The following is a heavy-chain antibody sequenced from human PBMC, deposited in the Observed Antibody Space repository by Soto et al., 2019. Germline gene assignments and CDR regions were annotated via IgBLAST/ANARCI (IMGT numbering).Heavy chain of an antibody. V-gene: IGHV4-59*01. D-gene: IGHD5-12*01. CDR2: IYYSGST. CDR3: ARDNARYSGYDSDWFDP. CDR1: GGSISSYY. Sequence: SETLSLTCTVSGGSISSYYWSWIRQPPGKGLEWIGYIYYSGSTYYNPSLKSRVTISVDTSKNQFSLKLSSVTAADTAVYYCARDNARYSGYDSDWFDPWGQGTLVTVSS. J-gene: IGHJ5*02.